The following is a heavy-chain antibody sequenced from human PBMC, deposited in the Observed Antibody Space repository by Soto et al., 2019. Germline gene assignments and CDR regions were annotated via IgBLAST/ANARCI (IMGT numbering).Heavy chain of an antibody. CDR2: INPSGGST. D-gene: IGHD2-15*01. J-gene: IGHJ5*02. Sequence: GSSVKVSFKASGYTFTSYYMHWVRQAPGQGLEWMGIINPSGGSTSYAQKFQGRVTMTRDTSTSTVYMELSSPRSEDTAVYYCARTRYCSGGSCGNWFDPWGQGTLVTVSS. CDR1: GYTFTSYY. V-gene: IGHV1-46*01. CDR3: ARTRYCSGGSCGNWFDP.